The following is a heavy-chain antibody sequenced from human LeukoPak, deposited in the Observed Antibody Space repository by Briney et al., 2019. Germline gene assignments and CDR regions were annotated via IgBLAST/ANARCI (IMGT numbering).Heavy chain of an antibody. D-gene: IGHD2-2*02. CDR3: ARIAIPGRHYFDP. CDR1: GYSFTDYS. CDR2: INPNSGGT. Sequence: GASVKVCCTASGYSFTDYSMHWVRQAPGQGLEWMGWINPNSGGTDYAQEFRGRVTMTRDTSISTAYMELSRLRSDDTAVYYCARIAIPGRHYFDPWGQGTLVTVSS. V-gene: IGHV1-2*02. J-gene: IGHJ5*01.